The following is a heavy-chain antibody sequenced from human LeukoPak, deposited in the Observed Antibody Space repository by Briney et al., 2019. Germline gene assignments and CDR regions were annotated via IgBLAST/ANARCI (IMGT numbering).Heavy chain of an antibody. V-gene: IGHV3-21*01. CDR2: IRSSSSYI. CDR1: GFTFSSYS. CDR3: TRVGYCSGGSCSYYYYGMDV. Sequence: PGGSLRLSCAASGFTFSSYSMNWVRQAPGKALEWVSSIRSSSSYIYYADSVKGRFTISRDNAKNSLYLQMNSLRAEDTAVYYCTRVGYCSGGSCSYYYYGMDVWGQGTTVTVSS. D-gene: IGHD2-15*01. J-gene: IGHJ6*02.